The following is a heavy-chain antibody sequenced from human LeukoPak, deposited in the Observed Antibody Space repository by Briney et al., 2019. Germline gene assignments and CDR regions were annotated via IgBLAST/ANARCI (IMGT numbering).Heavy chain of an antibody. CDR1: GFTFDDYA. D-gene: IGHD6-6*01. J-gene: IGHJ5*02. CDR2: INI. CDR3: ARGSSNVAARNNWFDP. Sequence: NAGGSLRLSCAASGFTFDDYAMNWVRRAPGKGLEWVSSINIYYADSMKGRFTISRDNAKNSLYLQMNSLRAEDTAVYYCARGSSNVAARNNWFDPWGQGTLVTVSS. V-gene: IGHV3-69-1*01.